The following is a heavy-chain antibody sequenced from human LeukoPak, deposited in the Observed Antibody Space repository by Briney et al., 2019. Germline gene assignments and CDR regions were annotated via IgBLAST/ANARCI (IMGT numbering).Heavy chain of an antibody. Sequence: SVKVSCKASGGTFSSNGISWVRQAPGQGLEWMGGIIPIFGTANYAQKFQCRVTITADESTSKAYMELSSLRSEDTAVYYCARVWIAAVGTLSAYPDYFDYWGQGTLVTVSS. D-gene: IGHD6-13*01. J-gene: IGHJ4*02. V-gene: IGHV1-69*13. CDR1: GGTFSSNG. CDR2: IIPIFGTA. CDR3: ARVWIAAVGTLSAYPDYFDY.